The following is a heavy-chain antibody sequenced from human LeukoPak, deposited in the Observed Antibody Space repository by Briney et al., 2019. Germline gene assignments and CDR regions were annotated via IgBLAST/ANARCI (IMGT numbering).Heavy chain of an antibody. J-gene: IGHJ4*02. D-gene: IGHD3-9*01. CDR3: TKERRRDDILTGSFSD. V-gene: IGHV3-49*04. Sequence: GGSLRLSCTASGFTFGDYAMTWVRQAPGKGLEWVGFIRSKVYGGTPEYAASVKGRFTISRDDSKGIAYLQMNSLRAEDTAVYYCTKERRRDDILTGSFSDWGQGILVTVSS. CDR1: GFTFGDYA. CDR2: IRSKVYGGTP.